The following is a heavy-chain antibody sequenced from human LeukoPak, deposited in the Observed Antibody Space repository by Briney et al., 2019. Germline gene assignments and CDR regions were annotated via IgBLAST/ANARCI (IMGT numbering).Heavy chain of an antibody. V-gene: IGHV1-58*02. D-gene: IGHD1-1*01. CDR2: IVVGSGNT. CDR3: ARDDWIGAFDY. J-gene: IGHJ4*02. Sequence: VASVKVSCKASGFTFTSSAMQWVRQARGQRLEWIGWIVVGSGNTNYAQKFQERVTITRDMSTSTAYMELSSLRSEDTAVYYCARDDWIGAFDYWGQGTLVTVSS. CDR1: GFTFTSSA.